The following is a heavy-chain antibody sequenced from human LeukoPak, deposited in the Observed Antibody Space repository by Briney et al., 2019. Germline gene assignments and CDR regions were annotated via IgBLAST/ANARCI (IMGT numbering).Heavy chain of an antibody. CDR1: GYTFTSYD. Sequence: GASVKVSCKASGYTFTSYDINWVRQATGQGLEWMGWMNPNSGNTGYAQKFQGRVTMTRNTSISTAYMELSSLRAEDTAVYYCARAPDLDYDFWSGYYKGGPISAFDIWGQGTMVTVSS. CDR3: ARAPDLDYDFWSGYYKGGPISAFDI. J-gene: IGHJ3*02. D-gene: IGHD3-3*01. CDR2: MNPNSGNT. V-gene: IGHV1-8*01.